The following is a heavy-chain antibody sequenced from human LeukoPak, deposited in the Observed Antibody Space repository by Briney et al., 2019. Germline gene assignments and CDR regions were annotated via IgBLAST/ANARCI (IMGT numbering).Heavy chain of an antibody. CDR3: ARVRSGSYYFDY. CDR2: IYSSGIT. D-gene: IGHD1-26*01. J-gene: IGHJ4*02. CDR1: GGSIGSYY. Sequence: SETLSLTCSVSGGSIGSYYWSWIRQPAGKGLEWIGRIYSSGITNYNPSLKSRVTMSVDTSKNQFSLKLSSVTAADTAFYYCARVRSGSYYFDYWGQGTLVTVSS. V-gene: IGHV4-4*07.